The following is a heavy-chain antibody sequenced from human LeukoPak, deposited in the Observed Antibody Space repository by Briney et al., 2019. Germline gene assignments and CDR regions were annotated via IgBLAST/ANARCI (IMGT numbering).Heavy chain of an antibody. CDR3: ASSFEVGYYDFWSGSPPHYYYYYYMDV. CDR2: IYHSGST. J-gene: IGHJ6*03. Sequence: SETLSLTCAVSGGSISSSNWWSWVRQPPGKGLEWIGEIYHSGSTNYNPSLKSRVTISVDKSKNQFSLKLSSVTAADTAVYYCASSFEVGYYDFWSGSPPHYYYYYYMDVWGKGTTVTVSS. D-gene: IGHD3-3*01. V-gene: IGHV4-4*02. CDR1: GGSISSSNW.